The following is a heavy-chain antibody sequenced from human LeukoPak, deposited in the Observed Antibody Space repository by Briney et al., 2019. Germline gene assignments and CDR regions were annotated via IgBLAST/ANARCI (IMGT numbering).Heavy chain of an antibody. Sequence: SETLSLTCAVYGGSFSGYYWSWIRQPPGKGLEWIGEINHSGSTNYNPSLKSRVTISVDTSKNQFSLKLSSVTAADTAVYYCAGLPTVTTEVEAFDIWGQGTMVTVSS. J-gene: IGHJ3*02. CDR3: AGLPTVTTEVEAFDI. CDR2: INHSGST. V-gene: IGHV4-34*01. CDR1: GGSFSGYY. D-gene: IGHD4-17*01.